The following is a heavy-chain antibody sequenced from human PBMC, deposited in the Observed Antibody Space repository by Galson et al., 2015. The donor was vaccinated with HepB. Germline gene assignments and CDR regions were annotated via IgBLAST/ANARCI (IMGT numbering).Heavy chain of an antibody. CDR2: ISAYNGNT. V-gene: IGHV1-18*04. CDR3: ARQQTTLFGLRVAFDI. Sequence: SVKVSCKASGYTFTSYGISWVRQAPGQGLEWMGWISAYNGNTNYAQKLQGRVTMTTDTSTSTAYMELRSLRSDDTAVYYCARQQTTLFGLRVAFDIWGQGTMVTVSS. D-gene: IGHD3-10*02. CDR1: GYTFTSYG. J-gene: IGHJ3*02.